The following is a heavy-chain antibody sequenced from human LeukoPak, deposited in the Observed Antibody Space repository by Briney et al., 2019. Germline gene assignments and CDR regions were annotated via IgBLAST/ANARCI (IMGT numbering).Heavy chain of an antibody. Sequence: GGSLRLSCAASGFSFNNYAMTWVRQAPGRGLEWVSGFSSGGSTYYAASVQGRFTISRDNSKNTLYLRMNTLRVEDTALYYCAKGARAGYSDAFDIWDQGTMVTVSS. J-gene: IGHJ3*02. D-gene: IGHD5-18*01. V-gene: IGHV3-23*01. CDR1: GFSFNNYA. CDR2: FSSGGST. CDR3: AKGARAGYSDAFDI.